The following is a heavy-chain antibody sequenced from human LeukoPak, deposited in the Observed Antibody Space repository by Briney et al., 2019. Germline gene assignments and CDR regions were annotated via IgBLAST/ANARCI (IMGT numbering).Heavy chain of an antibody. J-gene: IGHJ4*02. CDR2: IKKDGSEK. CDR1: GFTFSSYW. V-gene: IGHV3-7*01. CDR3: ARRDFWSGYHPFDF. Sequence: GESLRLSCAASGFTFSSYWMNWVRQAPGKGLEWVVNIKKDGSEKNYVDSVKGRFTISRDNAKNSLYLQMNSLRVEDTAVYYCARRDFWSGYHPFDFWGQGTLVTVSS. D-gene: IGHD3-3*01.